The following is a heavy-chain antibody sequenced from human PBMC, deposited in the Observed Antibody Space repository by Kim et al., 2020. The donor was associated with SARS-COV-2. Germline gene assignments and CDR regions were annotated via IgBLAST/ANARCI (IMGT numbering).Heavy chain of an antibody. Sequence: SETLSLTCTVSGGSISSYYWSWIRQPPGKGLEWIGYIYYSGSTNYNPSLKSRVTISVDTSKNQFSLKLSSVTAADTAVYYCARGSPAAGSQDHDYWGQGTLVTVSS. J-gene: IGHJ4*02. D-gene: IGHD6-13*01. CDR2: IYYSGST. CDR3: ARGSPAAGSQDHDY. V-gene: IGHV4-59*01. CDR1: GGSISSYY.